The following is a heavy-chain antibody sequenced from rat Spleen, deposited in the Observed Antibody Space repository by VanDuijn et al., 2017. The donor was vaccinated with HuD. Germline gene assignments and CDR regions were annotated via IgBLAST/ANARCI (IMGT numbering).Heavy chain of an antibody. D-gene: IGHD1-2*01. CDR3: ASLLQGYFDY. CDR1: GFTFSDYY. Sequence: EVQLVESDGGLVQPGRSLKLSCAASGFTFSDYYMAWVRQAPTKGLEWVATISHDGSSTYYRDSVKGRFTISRDNAKSTLYLQMDSLRSEDTATYYCASLLQGYFDYWGQGVMVTVSS. J-gene: IGHJ2*01. V-gene: IGHV5-29*01. CDR2: ISHDGSST.